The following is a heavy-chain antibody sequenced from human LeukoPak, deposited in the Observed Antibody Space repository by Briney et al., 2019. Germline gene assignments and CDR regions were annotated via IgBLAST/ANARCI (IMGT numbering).Heavy chain of an antibody. J-gene: IGHJ4*02. Sequence: AASVKVSCKASGYTFTAYYLHWVRQAPGQGLEWMGWVNPNSGGTNYAQKFQGRVTMTRDTSISTAYMELTRLTSDDTAVYYCASGGYYYGSGSYRRDYWGQGTLVTVSS. D-gene: IGHD3-10*01. V-gene: IGHV1-2*02. CDR3: ASGGYYYGSGSYRRDY. CDR2: VNPNSGGT. CDR1: GYTFTAYY.